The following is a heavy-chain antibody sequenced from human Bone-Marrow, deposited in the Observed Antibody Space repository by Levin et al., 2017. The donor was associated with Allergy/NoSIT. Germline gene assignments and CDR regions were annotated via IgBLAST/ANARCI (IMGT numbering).Heavy chain of an antibody. CDR1: GGSISTTSYY. J-gene: IGHJ4*02. Sequence: SSETLSLTCTVSGGSISTTSYYWGWIRQPPGKGLEWIGSISHSGTTYYNPSLKSRVTMSVDTSKNQFSLNLPSVTADDTAVYFCASQYSASSTWGYWGQGTLVNVSS. D-gene: IGHD1-26*01. CDR2: ISHSGTT. V-gene: IGHV4-39*07. CDR3: ASQYSASSTWGY.